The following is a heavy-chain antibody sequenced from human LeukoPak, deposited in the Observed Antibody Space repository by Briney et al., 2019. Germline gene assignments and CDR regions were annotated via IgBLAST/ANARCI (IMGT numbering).Heavy chain of an antibody. D-gene: IGHD3-22*01. CDR2: IRYSESA. CDR1: GDSVSSTNYY. CDR3: ATQDSSHY. V-gene: IGHV4-39*01. J-gene: IGHJ4*02. Sequence: PSETLSLTCTVSGDSVSSTNYYWGWIRQPPGRGLEWIASIRYSESAYYSPSLKSRATISVDTSKDQFSLRLRSLTATDTAVYYCATQDSSHYWGQGTLVTVSS.